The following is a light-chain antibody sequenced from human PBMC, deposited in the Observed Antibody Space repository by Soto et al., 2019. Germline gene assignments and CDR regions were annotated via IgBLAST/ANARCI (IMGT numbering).Light chain of an antibody. J-gene: IGKJ5*01. CDR2: AAS. CDR1: QSVNRN. Sequence: EILLTQSPATLSVSPGERATLSCRSSQSVNRNLGWYQQKPGQAPRLPIFAASTRAPGIPARFSGSGSGTEFTLTISGLQSEDFAVYYCQQYNSWTSITFGQGTRLEVK. V-gene: IGKV3-15*01. CDR3: QQYNSWTSIT.